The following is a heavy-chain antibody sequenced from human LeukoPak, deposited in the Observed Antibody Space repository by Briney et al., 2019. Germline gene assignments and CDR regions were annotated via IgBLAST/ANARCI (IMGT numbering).Heavy chain of an antibody. CDR1: RFTFSSYW. V-gene: IGHV3-7*05. CDR2: IKQDGGEK. Sequence: GGSLRLSCAASRFTFSSYWMTWVRQAPGEGLEWVANIKQDGGEKHHVDSVQGRFTISRDNAKNSLYLQMNSLRAEDTAVYYCARDVGYDSSGSYPYYFDYWGLGTLVTVSS. J-gene: IGHJ4*02. D-gene: IGHD3-22*01. CDR3: ARDVGYDSSGSYPYYFDY.